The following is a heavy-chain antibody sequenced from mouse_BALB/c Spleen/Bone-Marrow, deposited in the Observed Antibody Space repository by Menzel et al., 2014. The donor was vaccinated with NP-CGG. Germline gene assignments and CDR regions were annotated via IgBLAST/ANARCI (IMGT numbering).Heavy chain of an antibody. Sequence: EVKLEESGGGLVQPGGSMKLSCVASGFTFSNYWMNWVRQSPEKGLEWVAEIRLKSNNYATHYAESVKGRFTISRDDSKSSVYLQMNNLRAEDTGIYYCTRVMDYWGRGTSVTVSS. V-gene: IGHV6-6*02. J-gene: IGHJ4*01. CDR2: IRLKSNNYAT. CDR3: TRVMDY. CDR1: GFTFSNYW.